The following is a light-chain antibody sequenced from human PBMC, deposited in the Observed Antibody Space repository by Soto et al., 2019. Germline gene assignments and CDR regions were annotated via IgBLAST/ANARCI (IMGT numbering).Light chain of an antibody. J-gene: IGKJ5*01. CDR2: DAS. CDR1: QSVSSY. CDR3: QVRTNWSIA. V-gene: IGKV3-11*01. Sequence: EIFLTRSPATLSFSPWERATLSCRASQSVSSYLAWYQQKPGQAPRLLIYDASNRATGIPARFSGTGSGTDFTLTINNLEPEDFAVYYCQVRTNWSIAFGRGTRLEIK.